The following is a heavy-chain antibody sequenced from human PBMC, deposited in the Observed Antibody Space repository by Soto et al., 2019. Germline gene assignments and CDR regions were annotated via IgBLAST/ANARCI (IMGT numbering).Heavy chain of an antibody. D-gene: IGHD6-25*01. V-gene: IGHV1-69*13. J-gene: IGHJ6*02. CDR1: GGTFSSYA. Sequence: SVMVSCTAAGGTFSSYAISWVRQAPGQGLEWMGGIIPIFSTANYAQKFQGRVTITADESTSTAYMELSSLRSEDTAVYYCARGWAGRLIYYYGMDVWGQGTTVTVSS. CDR2: IIPIFSTA. CDR3: ARGWAGRLIYYYGMDV.